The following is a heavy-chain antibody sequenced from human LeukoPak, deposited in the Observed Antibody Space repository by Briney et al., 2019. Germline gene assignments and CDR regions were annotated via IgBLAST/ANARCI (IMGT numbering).Heavy chain of an antibody. CDR3: AREGYYGLGSYPMRTAFDS. D-gene: IGHD3-10*01. CDR1: GGSISGGTYY. Sequence: RASETLPLTCTVSGGSISGGTYYWSWIRQPAGKGLEWIGRIYSSGSTNYNPSLKSRVTISVDTSKNQFSLKLSSVTAADTAVYYCAREGYYGLGSYPMRTAFDSWGQGTVVTVSS. CDR2: IYSSGST. J-gene: IGHJ4*02. V-gene: IGHV4-61*02.